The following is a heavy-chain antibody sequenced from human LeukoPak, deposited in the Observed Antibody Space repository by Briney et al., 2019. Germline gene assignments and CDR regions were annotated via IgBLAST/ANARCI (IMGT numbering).Heavy chain of an antibody. V-gene: IGHV3-23*01. Sequence: PGGSLRLSCAASGFTFSSYAMSWVRQAPGKGLEWVSAISGSGGSTYFADSVKGRFTISRDNSKNTLYLQMNSLRAEDTAVYYCAKWMFSSTGFDYWGQGTLVTVSS. J-gene: IGHJ4*02. CDR3: AKWMFSSTGFDY. D-gene: IGHD6-13*01. CDR2: ISGSGGST. CDR1: GFTFSSYA.